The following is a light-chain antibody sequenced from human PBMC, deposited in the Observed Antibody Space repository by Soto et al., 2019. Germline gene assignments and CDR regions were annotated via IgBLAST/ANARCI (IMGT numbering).Light chain of an antibody. CDR2: GAS. Sequence: IVMTHTPATLSVSLGERATLSCSASHSVSSNLAWYQQKPGQAPRLLIYGASTRVTGIPARFSGSGSGTEFTLTISSLESEDFAVYYCQQYNNWPPITFGQRTRLEI. J-gene: IGKJ5*01. CDR1: HSVSSN. CDR3: QQYNNWPPIT. V-gene: IGKV3-15*01.